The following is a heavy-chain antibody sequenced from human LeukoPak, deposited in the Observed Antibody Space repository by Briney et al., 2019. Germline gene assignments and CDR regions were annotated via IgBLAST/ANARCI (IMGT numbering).Heavy chain of an antibody. J-gene: IGHJ3*02. CDR1: GGTFSSYA. CDR3: ARIKVPGRNAFDI. D-gene: IGHD3-10*01. V-gene: IGHV1-69*05. CDR2: IIPIFGTA. Sequence: SVKVSCKASGGTFSSYAISWVRQAPGQGLEWMGGIIPIFGTANYAQKFQGRVTITTDESTSTAYMELSSLRSEDTAVYYCARIKVPGRNAFDIWGQGTMVTVSS.